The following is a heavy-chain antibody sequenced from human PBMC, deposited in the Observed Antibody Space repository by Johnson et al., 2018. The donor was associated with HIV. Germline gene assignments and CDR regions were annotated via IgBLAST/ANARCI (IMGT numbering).Heavy chain of an antibody. D-gene: IGHD4-17*01. V-gene: IGHV3-73*02. Sequence: VQLVESGGDLVQPGGSLKVSCAASGFTFSGSAMHWVRQASGKGLEWVGRIRNKANTYATAYAASVNGRITISRDDSTNTAYLQMNSLTTEDTAVYYCAKEDRITVTRVTWGAFDIWGQGTMVTVSS. J-gene: IGHJ3*02. CDR3: AKEDRITVTRVTWGAFDI. CDR1: GFTFSGSA. CDR2: IRNKANTYAT.